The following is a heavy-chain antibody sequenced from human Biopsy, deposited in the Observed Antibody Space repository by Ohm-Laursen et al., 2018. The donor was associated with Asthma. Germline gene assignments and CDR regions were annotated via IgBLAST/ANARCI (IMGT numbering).Heavy chain of an antibody. J-gene: IGHJ5*02. V-gene: IGHV1-2*06. CDR3: ARGQKSAGDRWFDP. D-gene: IGHD6-13*01. CDR1: GYTFIGCH. Sequence: PSVKVSCKSSGYTFIGCHIHWMRQAPGQGLEWMGRINPNSGGTNYAQKFQGRVTMTRDTSISTAYMEVSRLRSDDTAVYYCARGQKSAGDRWFDPWGQGTLVTVSS. CDR2: INPNSGGT.